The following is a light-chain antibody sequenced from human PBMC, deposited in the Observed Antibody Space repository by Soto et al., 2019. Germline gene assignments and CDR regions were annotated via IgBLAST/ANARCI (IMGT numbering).Light chain of an antibody. Sequence: QSVLTQPPSVSGAPGQRVTISRTGSSSNIGAGYDVHWYQQLPGTAPKLLISGNDNRPSGVPDRFSGSKSGTSASLAITGLQPEDEAEYYCQSSDSSLSVVFGGGTKLTVL. CDR1: SSNIGAGYD. CDR2: GND. CDR3: QSSDSSLSVV. V-gene: IGLV1-40*01. J-gene: IGLJ3*02.